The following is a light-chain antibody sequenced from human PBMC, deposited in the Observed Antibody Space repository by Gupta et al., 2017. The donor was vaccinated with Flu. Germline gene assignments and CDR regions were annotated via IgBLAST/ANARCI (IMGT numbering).Light chain of an antibody. Sequence: VTLGHPASISCRSSQGLVYSDGNTYLHWSQQRPGQAPRRLIYQVSYRDSGVPDRFSGSGSGTDFTLKISRVEAEDVGIYFCMQGAHWPWAFGQGTTVEIK. CDR2: QVS. J-gene: IGKJ1*01. CDR3: MQGAHWPWA. V-gene: IGKV2-30*01. CDR1: QGLVYSDGNTY.